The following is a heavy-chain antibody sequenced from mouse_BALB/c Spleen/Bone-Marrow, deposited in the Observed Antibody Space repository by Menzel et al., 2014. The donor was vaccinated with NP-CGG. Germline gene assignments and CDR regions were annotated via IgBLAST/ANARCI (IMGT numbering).Heavy chain of an antibody. Sequence: VQLVESGPGLVAPPQSLSITCTVSGFSLTGYGVNWVRQPPGKGLEWLGMIWGDGSTDYNSALKSRLSISKDNSKSQVFLKMNSLQTDDTARYYCARTLGHYAMDYWGQGTSVTVSS. CDR2: IWGDGST. V-gene: IGHV2-6-7*01. D-gene: IGHD4-1*01. J-gene: IGHJ4*01. CDR3: ARTLGHYAMDY. CDR1: GFSLTGYG.